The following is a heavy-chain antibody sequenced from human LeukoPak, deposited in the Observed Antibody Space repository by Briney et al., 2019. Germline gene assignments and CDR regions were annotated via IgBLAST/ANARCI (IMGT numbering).Heavy chain of an antibody. CDR3: ARVPLNWNPDY. V-gene: IGHV1-2*02. D-gene: IGHD1-1*01. CDR1: GYTFTGYY. J-gene: IGHJ4*02. CDR2: IDPHSGGT. Sequence: GSSVKVSCKASGYTFTGYYMHWVRQTPGQGLEWMGWIDPHSGGTNYAQKFQGRVTMTSDTSISTAYMELSRLRSDDTAVYYCARVPLNWNPDYWGQGTLVTVSS.